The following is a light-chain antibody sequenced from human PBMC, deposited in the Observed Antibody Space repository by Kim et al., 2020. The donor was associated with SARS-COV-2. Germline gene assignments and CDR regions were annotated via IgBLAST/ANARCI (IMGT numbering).Light chain of an antibody. J-gene: IGKJ2*01. CDR2: GAS. Sequence: EIVMTQSPATLSVSPGERATLSCRASPSVSSNLAWYQQKPGQAPRLLIYGASTRATGIPARFSGSGSGAEFTLTISSLQSEDFAVYYCQQDNNWPPYTFGQGTKLEI. V-gene: IGKV3-15*01. CDR1: PSVSSN. CDR3: QQDNNWPPYT.